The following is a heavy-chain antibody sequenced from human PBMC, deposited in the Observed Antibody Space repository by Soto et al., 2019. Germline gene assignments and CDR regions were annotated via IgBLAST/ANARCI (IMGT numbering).Heavy chain of an antibody. V-gene: IGHV1-46*01. CDR3: SRDPDSTWISGSWAFAI. J-gene: IGHJ3*02. D-gene: IGHD6-19*01. CDR2: INPTGGST. CDR1: GYPFTSYY. Sequence: EASVKVSCKASGYPFTSYYMHWERQATGQGLELMGIINPTGGSTIYARKFPVRVTMTRDTPTTTVYMELSXLSPEDMAGYYCSRDPDSTWISGSWAFAIGSPWTTVT.